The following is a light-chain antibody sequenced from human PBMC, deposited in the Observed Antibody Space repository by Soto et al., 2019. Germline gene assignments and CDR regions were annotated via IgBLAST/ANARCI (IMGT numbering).Light chain of an antibody. CDR2: EGT. J-gene: IGLJ2*01. CDR3: SSYTTSHVV. Sequence: QSALTQPASVSGSPGQPITISCTGSSSNVEVYNLVSWYQQHPGKAPKLMIYEGTKRPSGVSNRFSGSTSGSTASLTISGLQAEDEADYYCSSYTTSHVVFGGGTKLTVL. CDR1: SSNVEVYNL. V-gene: IGLV2-14*02.